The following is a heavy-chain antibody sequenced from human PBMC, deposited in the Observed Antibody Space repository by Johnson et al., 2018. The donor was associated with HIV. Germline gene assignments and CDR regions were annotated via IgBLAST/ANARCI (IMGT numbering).Heavy chain of an antibody. CDR1: GFTFDDYA. D-gene: IGHD6-6*01. J-gene: IGHJ3*01. V-gene: IGHV3-9*01. CDR3: AKDWLRYSSSPNKAFDF. Sequence: VQLVESGGGVVQPGRSLRLSCAASGFTFDDYAMHWVRQAPGKGLEWVSGISWNSGSIGYADSVKGRFTISRDNAQNSLYLQMNSLRDEAPALYYCAKDWLRYSSSPNKAFDFWGQGTMVTVSS. CDR2: ISWNSGSI.